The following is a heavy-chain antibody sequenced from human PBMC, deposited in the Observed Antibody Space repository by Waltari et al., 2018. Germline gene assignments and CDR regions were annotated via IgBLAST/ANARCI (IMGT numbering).Heavy chain of an antibody. CDR3: ARDPPAAPSD. J-gene: IGHJ4*02. Sequence: QLQLLESGPGLVKPSETLSLTCTVTGGSVTSRSHYWGWIRQPPGKGLEWIGSSFHTGVTHYNPSLKSRVIISIDTSKSQFYLNLTSVTAADTAVYYCARDPPAAPSDWGQGTLVIVSS. V-gene: IGHV4-39*07. CDR1: GGSVTSRSHY. D-gene: IGHD6-13*01. CDR2: SFHTGVT.